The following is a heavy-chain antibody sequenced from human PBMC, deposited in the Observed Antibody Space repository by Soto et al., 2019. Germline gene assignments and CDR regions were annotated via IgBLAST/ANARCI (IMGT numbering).Heavy chain of an antibody. CDR2: IRSKAYGGTT. Sequence: GGSLRLSCTASGFTFGDYAMSWFRQAPGKGLEWVGFIRSKAYGGTTEYAASVKGRFTISRDDSKSIAYLQMNSLKTEDTAVYYCTRGGAYDFWSGYYGGDAFDIWGQGTMVTVSS. CDR3: TRGGAYDFWSGYYGGDAFDI. V-gene: IGHV3-49*03. J-gene: IGHJ3*02. D-gene: IGHD3-3*01. CDR1: GFTFGDYA.